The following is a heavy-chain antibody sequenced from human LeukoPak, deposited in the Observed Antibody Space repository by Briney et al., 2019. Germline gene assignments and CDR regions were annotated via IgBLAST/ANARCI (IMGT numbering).Heavy chain of an antibody. V-gene: IGHV3-21*01. Sequence: PGGPLRLSCAASGFTFSSYSMNWVRQAPGKGLEWVSSISSSSSYIYYADSVKGRFTISRDNAKNSLYLQMNSLRAEDTAVYYCARDPRAYSSGWYDYYYYGMDVWGKGTTVTVSS. J-gene: IGHJ6*04. CDR2: ISSSSSYI. D-gene: IGHD6-19*01. CDR3: ARDPRAYSSGWYDYYYYGMDV. CDR1: GFTFSSYS.